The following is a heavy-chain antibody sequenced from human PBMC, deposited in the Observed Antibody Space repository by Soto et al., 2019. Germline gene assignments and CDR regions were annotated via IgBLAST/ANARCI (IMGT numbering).Heavy chain of an antibody. CDR3: ARDPAAYHIAAAGFDY. CDR1: GDSVSSNRAA. Sequence: SQTLSLPCAISGDSVSSNRAAWNWIRQSPSRGLEWLGRTYYRSKWYNDYAVSVKSLITINPDTSKNQFSLQLNSVTPEDTAVYYCARDPAAYHIAAAGFDYWGQGTLVTVSS. CDR2: TYYRSKWYN. D-gene: IGHD6-13*01. V-gene: IGHV6-1*01. J-gene: IGHJ4*02.